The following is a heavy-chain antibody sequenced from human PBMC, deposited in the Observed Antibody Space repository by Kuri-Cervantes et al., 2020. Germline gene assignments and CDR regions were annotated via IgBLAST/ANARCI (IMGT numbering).Heavy chain of an antibody. CDR2: IWYDGSNK. V-gene: IGHV3-30*19. J-gene: IGHJ4*02. CDR3: ARAKIYFDY. Sequence: LSLTCAASGFTFSSYGMHWVRQAPGKGLEWVAVIWYDGSNKYYADSVKGRFTISRDNSKNTLYLQMNSLRAEDTAVYYCARAKIYFDYWGQGTLVTVSS. CDR1: GFTFSSYG.